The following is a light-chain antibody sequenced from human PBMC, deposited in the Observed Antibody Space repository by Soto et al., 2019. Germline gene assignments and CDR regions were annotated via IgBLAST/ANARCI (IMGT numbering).Light chain of an antibody. CDR2: WAS. J-gene: IGKJ5*01. Sequence: DIVMTQSPDSLAVSLGERATINCKSSQSVLFSSNNKNYLAWYQQKPGQPPKLLIYWASTRESGVPNRFSGSGSGTDFTHTISSLQAEDVAVYYCQQSYSTPITFGQGTRLEIK. CDR3: QQSYSTPIT. CDR1: QSVLFSSNNKNY. V-gene: IGKV4-1*01.